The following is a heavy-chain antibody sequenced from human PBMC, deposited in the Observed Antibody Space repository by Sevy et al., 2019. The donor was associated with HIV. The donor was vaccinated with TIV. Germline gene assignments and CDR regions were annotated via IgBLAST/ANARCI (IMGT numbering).Heavy chain of an antibody. CDR3: STDPIIVLLVTDGMDV. J-gene: IGHJ6*02. V-gene: IGHV3-15*01. Sequence: GGSLRLSCVASGFTFSYAWMSWVRQAPGKGLEWVGRIKSRPDGGTTDYAAPVKGRFTISRDESKHKLYLKMNSLKTEDTGVYYCSTDPIIVLLVTDGMDVWGQGTTVTVSS. CDR2: IKSRPDGGTT. CDR1: GFTFSYAW. D-gene: IGHD2-8*01.